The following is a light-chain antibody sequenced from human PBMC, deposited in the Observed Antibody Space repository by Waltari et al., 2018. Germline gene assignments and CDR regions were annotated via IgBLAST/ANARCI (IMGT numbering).Light chain of an antibody. CDR3: CSYAGSSSWV. CDR2: DVT. CDR1: SPHVGTYNF. J-gene: IGLJ3*02. Sequence: QSALTQPASVSGSPGQSITISCPGPSPHVGTYNFVPWYQHHPGKAPKLMIYDVTKRPSGVSSRFSGSKSGNTASLTISGLQAEDEADYYCCSYAGSSSWVFGGGTKLTVL. V-gene: IGLV2-23*02.